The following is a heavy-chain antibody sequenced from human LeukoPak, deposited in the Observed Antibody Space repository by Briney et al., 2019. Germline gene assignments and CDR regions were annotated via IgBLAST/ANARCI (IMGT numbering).Heavy chain of an antibody. CDR3: AKDKEVLRFLEWLQYYFDY. D-gene: IGHD3-3*01. Sequence: GGSLRLSCAASGFTFSSYAMSWVRQAPGKGLEWVSAISGSGGSTYYADSVKGRFTISRDNSKNTLYLQMNSLRAEDTDVYYCAKDKEVLRFLEWLQYYFDYWGQGTLVTVSS. J-gene: IGHJ4*02. CDR2: ISGSGGST. V-gene: IGHV3-23*01. CDR1: GFTFSSYA.